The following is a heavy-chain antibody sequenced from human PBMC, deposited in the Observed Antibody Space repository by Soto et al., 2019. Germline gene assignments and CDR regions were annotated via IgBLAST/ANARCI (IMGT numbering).Heavy chain of an antibody. CDR1: GYSFTSYW. J-gene: IGHJ3*02. Sequence: GASLKISCKGSGYSFTSYWIGWVRQMPGKGLEWMGIIYPGDSDTRYSPSFQGQVTISADKSISTAYLQWSSLKASDTAMYYCARGYCSGGSCYGGDAFDIWGQGTMVTVS. CDR3: ARGYCSGGSCYGGDAFDI. V-gene: IGHV5-51*01. D-gene: IGHD2-15*01. CDR2: IYPGDSDT.